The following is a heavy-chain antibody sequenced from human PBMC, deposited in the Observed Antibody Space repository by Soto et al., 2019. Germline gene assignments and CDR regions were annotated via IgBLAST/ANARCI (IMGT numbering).Heavy chain of an antibody. Sequence: QVQLVQSGAEVKKPGASVKVSCKASGYTFTSYDINWVRQAPGQGLEWMGWMNPNSGNTVYAQKFQGKVTMTRNTSISTAYMELSSLSSEDTAVYYCARERSYGHDYWGQGPLVTVSS. J-gene: IGHJ4*02. CDR2: MNPNSGNT. CDR3: ARERSYGHDY. CDR1: GYTFTSYD. D-gene: IGHD5-18*01. V-gene: IGHV1-8*01.